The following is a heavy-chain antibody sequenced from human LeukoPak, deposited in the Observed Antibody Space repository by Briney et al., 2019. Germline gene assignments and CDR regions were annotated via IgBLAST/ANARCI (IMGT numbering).Heavy chain of an antibody. V-gene: IGHV3-23*01. J-gene: IGHJ4*02. CDR2: ISGSGGST. D-gene: IGHD4-23*01. CDR3: AKTTTVVTRFFDY. CDR1: GFTFSSYA. Sequence: GGSLRLSCAASGFTFSSYAMSWVRQAPGKGLEWVSAISGSGGSTYYADSVKGRFTISRDDSKNTLYLQMNSLRAEDTAVYYCAKTTTVVTRFFDYWGQGTLVTVSS.